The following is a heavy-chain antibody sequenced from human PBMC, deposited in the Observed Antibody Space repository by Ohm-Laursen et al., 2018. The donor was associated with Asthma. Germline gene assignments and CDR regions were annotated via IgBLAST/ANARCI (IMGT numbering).Heavy chain of an antibody. J-gene: IGHJ4*02. Sequence: TLSLTCTVSGGSISSGGYYRSWIRQHPGKGLEWIGCIYYSGSTYYNPSLKSRVTISVDTSKNQFSLKLSSVTAADTAVYYCAREDFDWPPGYCDYWGQGTLVTVSS. V-gene: IGHV4-31*03. CDR1: GGSISSGGYY. D-gene: IGHD3-9*01. CDR3: AREDFDWPPGYCDY. CDR2: IYYSGST.